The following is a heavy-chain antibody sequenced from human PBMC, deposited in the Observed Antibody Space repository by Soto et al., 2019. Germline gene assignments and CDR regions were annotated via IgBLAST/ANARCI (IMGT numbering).Heavy chain of an antibody. V-gene: IGHV3-64*01. CDR3: ARDKALGYNSGWYSAFDI. CDR2: ISSNGGST. CDR1: GFTFSSYA. Sequence: GGSLRLSCAASGFTFSSYAMHWVHQAPGKGLEYVSLISSNGGSTSYANSVKGRFTVSRDNSKNTLYLQMGSLRADDMAVYYCARDKALGYNSGWYSAFDIWGQGTMVTVSS. J-gene: IGHJ3*02. D-gene: IGHD6-19*01.